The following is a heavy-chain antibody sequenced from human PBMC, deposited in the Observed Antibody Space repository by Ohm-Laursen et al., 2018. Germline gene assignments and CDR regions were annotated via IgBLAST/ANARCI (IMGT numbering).Heavy chain of an antibody. CDR2: IKQDGSEK. Sequence: SLRLSCSASGFTFSSYWMSWVRQAPEKGLEWVANIKQDGSEKYYVDSVKGRFTISRDNAKNSLYLQMNALRAEDTAVYYCAAGSGWLIDYWGQGTLVTVSS. V-gene: IGHV3-7*01. J-gene: IGHJ4*02. CDR1: GFTFSSYW. CDR3: AAGSGWLIDY. D-gene: IGHD6-19*01.